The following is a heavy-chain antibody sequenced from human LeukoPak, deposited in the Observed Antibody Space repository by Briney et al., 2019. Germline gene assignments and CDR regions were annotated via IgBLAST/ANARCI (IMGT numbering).Heavy chain of an antibody. D-gene: IGHD3-9*01. CDR2: INHSGST. J-gene: IGHJ5*02. CDR1: GGSFSGYY. V-gene: IGHV4-34*01. Sequence: SETLSLTCAVYGGSFSGYYWSWIRQPPGKGLEWIGEINHSGSTNYNPSLKSRVTISVDTSKNQFSLKLSSVTAADTAVYYCARGQRTTYYDILTGYSPWGQGTLVTVSS. CDR3: ARGQRTTYYDILTGYSP.